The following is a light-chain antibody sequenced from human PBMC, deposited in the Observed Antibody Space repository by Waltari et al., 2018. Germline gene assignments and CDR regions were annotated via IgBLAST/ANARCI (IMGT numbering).Light chain of an antibody. Sequence: DIQMTQSPSTLSASVGDSVTISCRASQSVGTWLAWYQQKPGKAPKLLIYMASSLESVVPSRFSGSGSGTEFTLTISSLQPDDFATYSCQQYSSFSTFGQGTKVDI. V-gene: IGKV1-5*03. CDR3: QQYSSFST. CDR1: QSVGTW. J-gene: IGKJ2*01. CDR2: MAS.